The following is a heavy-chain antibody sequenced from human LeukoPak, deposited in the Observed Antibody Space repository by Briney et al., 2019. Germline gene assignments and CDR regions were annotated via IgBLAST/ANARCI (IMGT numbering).Heavy chain of an antibody. Sequence: GGSLRLPCAAPGVTFSTYSMNWVRLAPGKGLEWVSSISDSSTYIYYADSVKGRFTISRDDATNSLFLQMNSLTADDTALYYCARVPYALSWFGLWGQGTLVTVSS. V-gene: IGHV3-21*01. D-gene: IGHD2-8*01. CDR3: ARVPYALSWFGL. J-gene: IGHJ5*02. CDR1: GVTFSTYS. CDR2: ISDSSTYI.